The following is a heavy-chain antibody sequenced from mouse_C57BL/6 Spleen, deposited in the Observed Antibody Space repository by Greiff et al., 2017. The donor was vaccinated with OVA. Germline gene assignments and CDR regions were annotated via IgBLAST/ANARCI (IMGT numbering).Heavy chain of an antibody. CDR1: GYTFTSYW. CDR3: ARSDGNYKD. D-gene: IGHD2-1*01. CDR2: IDPSDSYT. Sequence: QVQLQQPGAELVMPGASVKLSCKASGYTFTSYWMHWVKQRPGQGLEWIGEIDPSDSYTNYNQKFKGKSTLTVAKSSSTAYMQRSSLTSEDSAVYYCARSDGNYKDWGQGTTLTVSS. J-gene: IGHJ2*01. V-gene: IGHV1-69*01.